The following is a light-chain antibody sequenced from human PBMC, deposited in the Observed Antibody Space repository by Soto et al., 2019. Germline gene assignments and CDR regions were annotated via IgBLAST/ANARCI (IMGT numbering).Light chain of an antibody. J-gene: IGKJ2*02. V-gene: IGKV3-15*01. Sequence: EIVMTQSPATLSVSPGERATLSCRASQSISSSLAWYQQKPGQAPRLLIYGASTRATDVPARFSGSGTGTEFTLTISSLQSEDFAVYYCQHPGTFGQGTKLEIK. CDR3: QHPGT. CDR1: QSISSS. CDR2: GAS.